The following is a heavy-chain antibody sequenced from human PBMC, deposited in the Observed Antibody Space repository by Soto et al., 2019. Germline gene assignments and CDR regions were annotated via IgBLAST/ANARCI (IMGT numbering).Heavy chain of an antibody. J-gene: IGHJ2*01. Sequence: ETLSLTCTVSGGSISSYYWSWIRQPPGKGLEWIGYIYYSGSTNYNPSLKSRVTISVDTSKNQFSLKLSSVTAADTAVYYCARDPSLYHDILTGYLTHWYFDLWGRGTLVT. D-gene: IGHD3-9*01. CDR1: GGSISSYY. V-gene: IGHV4-59*01. CDR2: IYYSGST. CDR3: ARDPSLYHDILTGYLTHWYFDL.